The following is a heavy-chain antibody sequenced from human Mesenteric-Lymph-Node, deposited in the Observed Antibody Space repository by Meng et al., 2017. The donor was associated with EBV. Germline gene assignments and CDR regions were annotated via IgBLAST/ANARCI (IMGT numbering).Heavy chain of an antibody. CDR1: GASLSDYY. CDR3: ATLGSFASSIDP. D-gene: IGHD3-16*01. J-gene: IGHJ5*02. Sequence: QVQLQQWGAGLLKPSETLSLTCAVYGASLSDYYWTWIRQPPGKGLEWIGEVNHGGATIYNPSLESRVTISIDTSKNQFSLKVTSVTAADTAVYFCATLGSFASSIDPWGQGTLVTVSS. CDR2: VNHGGAT. V-gene: IGHV4-34*02.